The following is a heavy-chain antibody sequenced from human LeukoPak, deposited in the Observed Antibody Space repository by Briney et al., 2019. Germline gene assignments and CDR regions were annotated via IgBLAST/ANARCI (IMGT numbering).Heavy chain of an antibody. J-gene: IGHJ4*02. D-gene: IGHD3-10*01. CDR1: GFTFSSYA. CDR3: AKGVLPTGFDY. CDR2: ISGSCGNT. Sequence: GGSLRLSCAASGFTFSSYAMNWVRQAPGKGLEWVSGISGSCGNTYYADSVKGRFTISRDNSKNTLYLQMNSLRAEDTAIYYCAKGVLPTGFDYWGQGTLVTVSS. V-gene: IGHV3-23*01.